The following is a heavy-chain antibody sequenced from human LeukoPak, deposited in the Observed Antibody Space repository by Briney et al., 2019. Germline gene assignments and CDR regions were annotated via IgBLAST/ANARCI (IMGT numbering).Heavy chain of an antibody. J-gene: IGHJ3*02. Sequence: ASVTVSFKASGYTFTSCGISWVRQAPGQGLEWMGWISAYNGNTTYAQKLQGRVTMTTDTSTSTAYMELRSLRSDDTAVYYCARDGYCSGGSCSRGDAFDIWGQGTMVTVSS. D-gene: IGHD2-15*01. V-gene: IGHV1-18*01. CDR3: ARDGYCSGGSCSRGDAFDI. CDR2: ISAYNGNT. CDR1: GYTFTSCG.